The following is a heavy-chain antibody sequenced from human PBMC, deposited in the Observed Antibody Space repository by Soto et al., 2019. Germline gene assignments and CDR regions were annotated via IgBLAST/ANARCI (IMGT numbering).Heavy chain of an antibody. V-gene: IGHV2-5*02. CDR2: IYWDDDK. J-gene: IGHJ4*02. D-gene: IGHD3-3*01. CDR1: GFSLTTSGVG. Sequence: QITLNESGPTQVKPRQTLTLTCTFSGFSLTTSGVGVGWIRQSPGKAPEWLALIYWDDDKRYSPSLKSRLTITKDTSKNQVVLTMADLDPADTATYYCAHNVLRTVFGLVTTTAIYFDFWGQGTPVAVSS. CDR3: AHNVLRTVFGLVTTTAIYFDF.